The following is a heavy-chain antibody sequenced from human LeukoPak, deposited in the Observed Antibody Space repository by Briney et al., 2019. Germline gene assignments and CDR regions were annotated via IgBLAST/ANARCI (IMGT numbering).Heavy chain of an antibody. Sequence: GGSLRLSCAASGFTFSSYSMNWVRQAPGKGLEWVSGIYSGGSTYYADSVKGRFTISRDNSKNTLYLQMNSLRAEDTAVYYCARVYGGTSWGQGTLVTVSS. CDR1: GFTFSSYS. D-gene: IGHD4-23*01. CDR3: ARVYGGTS. CDR2: IYSGGST. J-gene: IGHJ5*02. V-gene: IGHV3-53*01.